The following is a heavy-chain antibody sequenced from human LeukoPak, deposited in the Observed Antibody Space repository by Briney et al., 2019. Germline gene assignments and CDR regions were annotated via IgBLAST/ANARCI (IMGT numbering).Heavy chain of an antibody. CDR3: GRSRKTYCSGGSCLDMTY. CDR2: ISTSNGNT. D-gene: IGHD2-15*01. Sequence: ASVKVSCKASGYIFTSYGISWVRQAPGQGLEWVGWISTSNGNTNYAQKLQGRVSMSTDTSTSVAYMELRSLRPDDTAVYYCGRSRKTYCSGGSCLDMTYWGQGSLVTVSS. CDR1: GYIFTSYG. J-gene: IGHJ4*02. V-gene: IGHV1-18*01.